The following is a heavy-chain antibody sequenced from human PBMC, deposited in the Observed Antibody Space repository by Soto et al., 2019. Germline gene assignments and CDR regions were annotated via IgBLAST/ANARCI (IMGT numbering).Heavy chain of an antibody. CDR1: AYTFTEYG. D-gene: IGHD2-8*01. V-gene: IGHV1-18*01. CDR3: ARRKGQWGDAFDF. Sequence: QVRLVQSGAEVKKPGASVKVSCRASAYTFTEYGVTWVRQAPGQGLEWMGWINTYNGDTKYAQKFQGRVTMTTDTTTSTADMELRSLRSDDTAVYYCARRKGQWGDAFDFWGQGTMVIVSS. CDR2: INTYNGDT. J-gene: IGHJ3*01.